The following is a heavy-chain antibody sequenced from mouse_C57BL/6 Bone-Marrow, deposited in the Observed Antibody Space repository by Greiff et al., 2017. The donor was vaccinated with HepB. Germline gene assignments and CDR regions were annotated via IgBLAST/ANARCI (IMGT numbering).Heavy chain of an antibody. CDR1: GYTFTSYW. V-gene: IGHV1-61*01. CDR3: ARSYYGSSLAWFAY. D-gene: IGHD1-1*01. J-gene: IGHJ3*01. CDR2: IYPSDSET. Sequence: QVQLQQPGAELVRPGSSVKLSCKASGYTFTSYWMDWVKQRPGQGLEWIGNIYPSDSETHYNQKFKDKATLTVDKSSSTAYMQLSSLTSEDSAVYYCARSYYGSSLAWFAYWGQGTLVTVSA.